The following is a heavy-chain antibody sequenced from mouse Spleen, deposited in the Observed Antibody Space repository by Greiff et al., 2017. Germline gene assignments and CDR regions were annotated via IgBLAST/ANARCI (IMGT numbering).Heavy chain of an antibody. D-gene: IGHD2-4*01. CDR1: GYSFTGYF. J-gene: IGHJ1*01. Sequence: VQLKESGPELVKPGDSVKISCKASGYSFTGYFMNWVMQSHGKSLEWIGRINPYNGDTFYNQKFKGKATLTVDKSSSTAHMELRSLTSEDSAVYYCARREDYDWYFDVWGAGTTVTVSS. V-gene: IGHV1-20*01. CDR3: ARREDYDWYFDV. CDR2: INPYNGDT.